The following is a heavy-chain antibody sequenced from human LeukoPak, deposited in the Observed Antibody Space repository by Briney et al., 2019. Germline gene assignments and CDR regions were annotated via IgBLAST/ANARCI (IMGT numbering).Heavy chain of an antibody. V-gene: IGHV3-30-3*01. Sequence: GRSLRLSCAASGFTFSSYAMHWVRQAPGKGLEWVAVISYDGSNKYYANSVKGRFTISSDNSKNTLFLQMDSLRAEDTAIYYCAKDYSIIKPEVGDPLDHWGQGTLVTVSS. CDR1: GFTFSSYA. D-gene: IGHD2-21*01. CDR3: AKDYSIIKPEVGDPLDH. CDR2: ISYDGSNK. J-gene: IGHJ5*02.